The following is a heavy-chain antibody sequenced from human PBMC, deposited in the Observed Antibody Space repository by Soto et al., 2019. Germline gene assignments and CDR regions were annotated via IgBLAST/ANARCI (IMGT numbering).Heavy chain of an antibody. Sequence: GGSLRLSCAASGFTFSSYWMSWVRQAPGKGLEWVANIKQDGSEKYYVDSVKGRFTISRDNAKNSLYLQMNSLRAEDTAVYYCARVAYYYDSSGYYYYYGMDVWGQGTTVTVSS. CDR2: IKQDGSEK. D-gene: IGHD3-22*01. J-gene: IGHJ6*02. V-gene: IGHV3-7*01. CDR3: ARVAYYYDSSGYYYYYGMDV. CDR1: GFTFSSYW.